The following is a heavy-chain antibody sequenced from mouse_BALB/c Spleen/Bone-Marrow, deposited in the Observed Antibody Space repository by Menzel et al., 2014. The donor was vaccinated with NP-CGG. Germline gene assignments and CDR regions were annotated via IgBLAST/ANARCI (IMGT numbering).Heavy chain of an antibody. J-gene: IGHJ4*01. CDR3: ATSPDPAMDY. CDR1: GYTFTSYW. CDR2: IYPSDSYT. V-gene: IGHV1-69*02. Sequence: VQLQQSGAELVRPGASVKLSCKASGYTFTSYWINWVKQRPGQGLEWIGNIYPSDSYTNYSQKFKDKATLTADKSSSTAYMQLSSLTSEDSAVYYCATSPDPAMDYWGQGTSVTVSS.